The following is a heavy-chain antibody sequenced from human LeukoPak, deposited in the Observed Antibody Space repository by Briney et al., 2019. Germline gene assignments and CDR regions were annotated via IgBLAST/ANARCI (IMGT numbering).Heavy chain of an antibody. V-gene: IGHV4-59*11. Sequence: PSETLSLTCTVSSGSITNHYWSWLRQPTGKGLEGIGYIYYSGSTNYNPSLKSRVTISVDTSKNQFSLNLRSMAAADTAVYFCAKHLTNAYYDMIWFDPWGQGTLVTVSS. D-gene: IGHD3-22*01. CDR1: SGSITNHY. CDR3: AKHLTNAYYDMIWFDP. CDR2: IYYSGST. J-gene: IGHJ5*02.